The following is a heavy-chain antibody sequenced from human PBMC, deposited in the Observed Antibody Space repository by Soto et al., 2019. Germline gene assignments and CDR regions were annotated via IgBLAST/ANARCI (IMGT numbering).Heavy chain of an antibody. Sequence: GSLRLSCAASGFTFSSYWMHWVRQAPGKGLVWVSRINSDGSSTSYADSVKGRFTISRDNAKNTLYLQMNSLRAEDTAVYYCVPWGRFLPWFDPWGQGTLVTVSS. CDR2: INSDGSST. D-gene: IGHD3-3*01. CDR1: GFTFSSYW. CDR3: VPWGRFLPWFDP. V-gene: IGHV3-74*01. J-gene: IGHJ5*02.